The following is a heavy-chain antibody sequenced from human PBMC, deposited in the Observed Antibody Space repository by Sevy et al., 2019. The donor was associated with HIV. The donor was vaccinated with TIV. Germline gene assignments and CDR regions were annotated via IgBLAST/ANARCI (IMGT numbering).Heavy chain of an antibody. Sequence: GGSLRLSCAASVFTFSSYATHWVRQAPGKGLEWVAVISYDGSNKYYADSVKGRFTISRDNSKNTLYLQMNSLRAEDTAVYYCANFDYWGQGTLVTVSS. CDR3: ANFDY. J-gene: IGHJ4*02. V-gene: IGHV3-30-3*01. CDR1: VFTFSSYA. CDR2: ISYDGSNK.